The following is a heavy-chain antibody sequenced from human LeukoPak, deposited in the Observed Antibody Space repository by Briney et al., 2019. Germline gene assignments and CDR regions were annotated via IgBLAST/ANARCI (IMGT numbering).Heavy chain of an antibody. V-gene: IGHV3-23*01. D-gene: IGHD4-11*01. Sequence: GGSLRVFCAASGFTFSSYAMSWVRLAPGKGLEWVSTVSGNGATTYYADSVKGRFTISRDNSKNTLDLQMSSLRAEDTAIYFCARVPHPTYYFDYWGRGTLVTVSS. CDR2: VSGNGATT. CDR1: GFTFSSYA. J-gene: IGHJ4*02. CDR3: ARVPHPTYYFDY.